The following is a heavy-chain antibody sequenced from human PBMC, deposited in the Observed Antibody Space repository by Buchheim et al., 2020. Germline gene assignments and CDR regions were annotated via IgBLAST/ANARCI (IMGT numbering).Heavy chain of an antibody. D-gene: IGHD5-12*01. V-gene: IGHV4-39*01. CDR2: VYNGGVT. Sequence: QLQLQESGPGLVKPSETLYLTCTVYDASIDTSNYYWVWIRQPPGKGLEWIGSVYNGGVTYYNASLKSRVTVAVDTSQNQFTLKVISVTAADTAMYYCSRRGLLVAALWGQG. CDR1: DASIDTSNYY. CDR3: SRRGLLVAAL. J-gene: IGHJ4*02.